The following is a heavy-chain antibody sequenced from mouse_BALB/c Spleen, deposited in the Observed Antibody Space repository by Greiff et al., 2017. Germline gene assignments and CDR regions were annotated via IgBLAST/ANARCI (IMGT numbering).Heavy chain of an antibody. Sequence: EVKLEESGPSLVKPSQTLSLTCSVTGDSITSGYWNWIRKFPGNKLEYMGYISYSGSTYYNPSLKSRISITRDTSKNQYYLQLNSVTTEDTATYYCARYMLLSYAMDYWGQGTSVTVSS. CDR2: ISYSGST. J-gene: IGHJ4*01. CDR1: GDSITSGY. D-gene: IGHD2-12*01. V-gene: IGHV3-8*02. CDR3: ARYMLLSYAMDY.